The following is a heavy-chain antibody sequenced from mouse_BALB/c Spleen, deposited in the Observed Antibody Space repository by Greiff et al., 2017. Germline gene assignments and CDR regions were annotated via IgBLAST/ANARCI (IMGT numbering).Heavy chain of an antibody. CDR3: ARRGGYDAYAMDY. CDR1: GFNIKDTY. D-gene: IGHD2-2*01. V-gene: IGHV14-3*02. J-gene: IGHJ4*01. Sequence: VHVKQSGAELVKPGASVKLSCTASGFNIKDTYMHWVKQRPEQGLEWIGRIDPANGNTKYDPKFQGKATITADTSSNTAYLQLSSLTSEDTAVYYCARRGGYDAYAMDYWGQGTSVTVSS. CDR2: IDPANGNT.